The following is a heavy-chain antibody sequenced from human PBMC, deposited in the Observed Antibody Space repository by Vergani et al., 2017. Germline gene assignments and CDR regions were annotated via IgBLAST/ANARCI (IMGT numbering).Heavy chain of an antibody. CDR1: GGSISSYY. J-gene: IGHJ3*02. CDR3: ARNPYCGGDCYSDAFDI. CDR2: IYYSGST. Sequence: QVQLQESGPGLVKPSETLSLTCTVSGGSISSYYWSWIRQPPGKGLEWIGYIYYSGSTNYNPSLKSRVTISLDTSKNQFSLKLSSVTAADTAVYYCARNPYCGGDCYSDAFDIWGQGTMVTVSS. V-gene: IGHV4-59*01. D-gene: IGHD2-21*02.